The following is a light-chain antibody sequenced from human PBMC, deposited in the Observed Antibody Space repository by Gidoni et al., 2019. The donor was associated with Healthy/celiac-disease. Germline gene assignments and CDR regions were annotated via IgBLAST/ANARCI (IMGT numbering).Light chain of an antibody. V-gene: IGLV1-40*01. CDR2: GNS. Sequence: QSVLTQPPSVSGAPGQRVTISCTGSSSNIGAGYDLHWYPQLPGTAPKLLIYGNSNRPSGVPDRFSGSKSGTSASLAITGLQAEDEAYYYCQSYDSSLSAVVFGGGTKLTVL. J-gene: IGLJ2*01. CDR3: QSYDSSLSAVV. CDR1: SSNIGAGYD.